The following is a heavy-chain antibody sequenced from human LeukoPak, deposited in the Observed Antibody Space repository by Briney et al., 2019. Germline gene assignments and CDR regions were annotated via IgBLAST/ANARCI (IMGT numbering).Heavy chain of an antibody. CDR2: ISSSSTYI. Sequence: GGSLRLSCAASGFIFSSCSMNWVRQAPGKGLEWVSSISSSSTYIYYADSVKGRFTISRDNSKNTLYLQMNSLRAEDTAVYYCAKDRLAYNWNDVAYFDYWGQGTLVTVSS. CDR1: GFIFSSCS. D-gene: IGHD1-20*01. J-gene: IGHJ4*02. V-gene: IGHV3-21*04. CDR3: AKDRLAYNWNDVAYFDY.